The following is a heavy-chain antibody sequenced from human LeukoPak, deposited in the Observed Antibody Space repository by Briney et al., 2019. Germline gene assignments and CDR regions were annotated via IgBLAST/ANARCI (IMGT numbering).Heavy chain of an antibody. CDR3: TTLTVASNFDY. CDR2: SSWKSASI. Sequence: GGSLRLSCAASGFTFDDYAMHWVRQAPGKGPEWVSGSSWKSASIGYADSVKGRFTISRDSDENALYLQMNSLRAEDTAVYYCTTLTVASNFDYWGQGTLVTVSS. CDR1: GFTFDDYA. J-gene: IGHJ4*02. D-gene: IGHD6-19*01. V-gene: IGHV3-9*01.